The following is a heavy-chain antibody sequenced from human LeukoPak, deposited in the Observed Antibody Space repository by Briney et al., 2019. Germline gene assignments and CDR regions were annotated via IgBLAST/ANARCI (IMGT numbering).Heavy chain of an antibody. J-gene: IGHJ6*03. CDR2: ISAYNGNT. CDR3: ARERRGTSAIRHYYYYYMDV. CDR1: GYTFTSYG. V-gene: IGHV1-18*01. D-gene: IGHD2-2*02. Sequence: ASVKVSCKASGYTFTSYGISWVRQAPGQGLEWMGWISAYNGNTNYAQKLQGRVTMTTDTSTSTAYMELRSLRSDDTAVYYCARERRGTSAIRHYYYYYMDVWGKGTTVTVSS.